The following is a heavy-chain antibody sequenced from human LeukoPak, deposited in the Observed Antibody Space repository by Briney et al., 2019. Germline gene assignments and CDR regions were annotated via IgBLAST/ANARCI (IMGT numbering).Heavy chain of an antibody. CDR1: GGSIGSFY. CDR3: ARGGVLLGIDY. V-gene: IGHV4-59*01. CDR2: VYSSGNT. J-gene: IGHJ4*02. Sequence: SETLSLTCTVSGGSIGSFYWNWIRQPPGKGLERIGYVYSSGNTNYNPSLKSRVIISVDTSKNQSSLKLSSVTAADTAVYYCARGGVLLGIDYWGQGTLVTVSS. D-gene: IGHD2-8*02.